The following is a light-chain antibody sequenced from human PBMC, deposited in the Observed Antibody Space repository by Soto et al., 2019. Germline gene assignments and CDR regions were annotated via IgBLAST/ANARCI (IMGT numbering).Light chain of an antibody. J-gene: IGKJ1*01. CDR3: QQYGSSPRS. CDR2: DAA. Sequence: AIQMTQSPSSLYASVGDRVTITCRASQGISSALAWYQQKPGKVHKLLIYDAASLESGVPSRFSGSGSGTDFTLTISRLETEDSAVYYCQQYGSSPRSFGQGTKVDIK. V-gene: IGKV1-13*02. CDR1: QGISSA.